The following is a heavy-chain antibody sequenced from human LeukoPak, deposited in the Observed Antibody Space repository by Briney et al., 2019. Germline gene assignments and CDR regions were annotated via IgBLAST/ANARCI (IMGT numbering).Heavy chain of an antibody. V-gene: IGHV1-46*01. CDR1: GYTFTSYY. CDR2: INPSGGST. CDR3: ARDLKITIFGVAEAGYYYGMDV. J-gene: IGHJ6*02. D-gene: IGHD3-3*01. Sequence: ASVKVSCKASGYTFTSYYMHWVRQAPGQGLEWMGIINPSGGSTSYAQKFQGRVTMTRDTSTSTVYMELSSLRSEDTAVYYCARDLKITIFGVAEAGYYYGMDVWGQGTTVTVSS.